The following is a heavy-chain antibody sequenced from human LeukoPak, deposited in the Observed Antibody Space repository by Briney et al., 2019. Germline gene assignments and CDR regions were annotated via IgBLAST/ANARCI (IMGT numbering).Heavy chain of an antibody. CDR2: INHSGST. CDR1: GGSLSGYY. CDR3: AMNNWGLDY. V-gene: IGHV4-34*01. J-gene: IGHJ4*02. D-gene: IGHD1-1*01. Sequence: SETLSLTCAVYGGSLSGYYWSWIRQPPGKGLEWIGEINHSGSTDYNPSLKSRVTTSVDTSKNQFSLKLSSVTAADTAVYYCAMNNWGLDYWGQGTLVTVSS.